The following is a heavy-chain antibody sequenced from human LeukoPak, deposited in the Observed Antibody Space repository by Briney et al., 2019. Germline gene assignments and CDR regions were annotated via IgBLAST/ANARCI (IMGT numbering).Heavy chain of an antibody. J-gene: IGHJ4*02. CDR2: INHSGST. Sequence: SETLSLTCAVYGGSFRGYYWSWIRQPPGKGLEWIGEINHSGSTNYNPSLKSRVTISVDTSKNQFSLKLSSVTAADTAVYYCARVHTYYDILTGPKFDYWGQGTLVTVSS. CDR1: GGSFRGYY. D-gene: IGHD3-9*01. V-gene: IGHV4-34*01. CDR3: ARVHTYYDILTGPKFDY.